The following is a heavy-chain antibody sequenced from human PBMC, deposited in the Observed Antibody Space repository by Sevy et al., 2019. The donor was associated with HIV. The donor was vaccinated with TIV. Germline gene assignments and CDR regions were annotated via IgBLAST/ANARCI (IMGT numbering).Heavy chain of an antibody. CDR3: ARGHTAMVTDYYYYGMDV. CDR2: IIPIFGTA. D-gene: IGHD5-18*01. V-gene: IGHV1-69*13. Sequence: ASVKVSCKASGGTFSSYAISWVRQAPGQGLEWMGGIIPIFGTANYAQKFQGRVTITADESTSTAYMEQSSLRSEDTAVYYCARGHTAMVTDYYYYGMDVWGQGTTVTVSS. CDR1: GGTFSSYA. J-gene: IGHJ6*02.